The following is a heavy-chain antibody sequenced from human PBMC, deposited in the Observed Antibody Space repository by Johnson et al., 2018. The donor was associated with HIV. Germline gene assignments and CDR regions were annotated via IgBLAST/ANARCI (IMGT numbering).Heavy chain of an antibody. CDR3: ARSVNDDSDYLWGRDAFDI. D-gene: IGHD4-11*01. Sequence: QVQLVESGGGVVQPGRSLRLSCAASGFAFSGYALHWVRQAPGKWLEWVAVISYDGTKKYYGGSVRGRFTISRDNSKNTLYLQMNKLRVEDTAVYYCARSVNDDSDYLWGRDAFDIWGQGTMIIVSS. J-gene: IGHJ3*02. CDR2: ISYDGTKK. CDR1: GFAFSGYA. V-gene: IGHV3-30*04.